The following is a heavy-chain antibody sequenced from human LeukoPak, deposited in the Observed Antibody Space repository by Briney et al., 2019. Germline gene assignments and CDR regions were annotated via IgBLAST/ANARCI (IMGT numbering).Heavy chain of an antibody. V-gene: IGHV3-21*01. CDR2: ISSSSSYI. CDR3: ARASFIAAAGTVEYYFDY. J-gene: IGHJ4*02. CDR1: GFTFGSYS. D-gene: IGHD6-13*01. Sequence: PGGSLRLSCAASGFTFGSYSMNWVRQAPGKGLEWVSSISSSSSYIYYADSVKGRFTISRDNAKNSLYLQMNSLRAEDTAVYYCARASFIAAAGTVEYYFDYWGQGTLVTVSS.